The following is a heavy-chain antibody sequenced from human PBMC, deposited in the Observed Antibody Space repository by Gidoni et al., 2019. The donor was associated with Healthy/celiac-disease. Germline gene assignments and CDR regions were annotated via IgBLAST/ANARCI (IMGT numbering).Heavy chain of an antibody. D-gene: IGHD2-8*01. Sequence: GDGLEWIGEINHSGSTNYNPSLKSRVTISVDTSKNQFSLKLSSVTAADTAVYYCARGGGYCTNGVCYDAGNWFDPWGQGTLVTVSS. J-gene: IGHJ5*02. V-gene: IGHV4-34*01. CDR3: ARGGGYCTNGVCYDAGNWFDP. CDR2: INHSGST.